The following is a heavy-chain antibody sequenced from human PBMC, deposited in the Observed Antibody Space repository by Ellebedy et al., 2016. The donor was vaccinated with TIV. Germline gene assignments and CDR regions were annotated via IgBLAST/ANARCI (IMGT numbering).Heavy chain of an antibody. Sequence: GESLKISCAASGFTFSSYGMHWVRQAPGKGLEWVAVIWYDGSNKYYADSVKGRFTISRDNSKNTLYLQMNSLRAEDTAVYYCAREPPSVYGVPAARINYYYYYGMDVWGQGTTVTVSS. V-gene: IGHV3-33*08. CDR1: GFTFSSYG. J-gene: IGHJ6*02. D-gene: IGHD2-2*01. CDR2: IWYDGSNK. CDR3: AREPPSVYGVPAARINYYYYYGMDV.